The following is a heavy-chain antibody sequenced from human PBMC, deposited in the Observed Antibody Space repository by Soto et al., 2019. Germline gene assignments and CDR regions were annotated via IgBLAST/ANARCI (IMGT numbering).Heavy chain of an antibody. V-gene: IGHV1-8*01. J-gene: IGHJ5*02. CDR2: MNPNSGNT. D-gene: IGHD3-10*01. CDR3: ARVRYYYGSGSKTNWFDP. Sequence: GASVKVSCKASGYTFTSYDMNWVRQATGQGLEWMGWMNPNSGNTGYAQKFQGRVTMTRNTSISTAYMELSSLRSEDTAVYYCARVRYYYGSGSKTNWFDPWGQGTLVTVS. CDR1: GYTFTSYD.